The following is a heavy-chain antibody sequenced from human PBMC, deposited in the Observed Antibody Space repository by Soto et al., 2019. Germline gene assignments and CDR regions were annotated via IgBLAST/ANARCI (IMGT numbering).Heavy chain of an antibody. Sequence: SETLSLTCTVSGGSISSSSYYWGWIRQPPGKGLEWIGSIYYSGSTYYNPSLKSRVTISVDTSKNQFSLKLSSVTAADTAVYYCARDTGGSSGYYWVGYYYYGMDVWGQGTTVTVSS. D-gene: IGHD3-22*01. V-gene: IGHV4-39*02. J-gene: IGHJ6*02. CDR2: IYYSGST. CDR1: GGSISSSSYY. CDR3: ARDTGGSSGYYWVGYYYYGMDV.